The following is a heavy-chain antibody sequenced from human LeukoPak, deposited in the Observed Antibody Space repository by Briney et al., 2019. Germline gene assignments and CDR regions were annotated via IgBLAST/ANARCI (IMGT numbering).Heavy chain of an antibody. CDR1: GGSFSGYY. CDR2: INHSGST. J-gene: IGHJ4*02. V-gene: IGHV4-34*01. D-gene: IGHD3-10*01. Sequence: SETLSLTCAVYGGSFSGYYWSWIRQPPGKGLEWIGEINHSGSTNYNPSLKSRVTISVDTSKSQFSLKLSSVTAADTAVYYCARAIDYYGYPYYFDYWGQGTLVTVSS. CDR3: ARAIDYYGYPYYFDY.